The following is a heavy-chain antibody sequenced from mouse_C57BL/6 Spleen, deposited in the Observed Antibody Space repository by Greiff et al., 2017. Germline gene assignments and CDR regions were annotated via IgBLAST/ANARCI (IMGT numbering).Heavy chain of an antibody. CDR3: ARMGNGDGAY. Sequence: EVKLVESGGGLVKPGGSLKLSCAASGFTFSDYGMHWVRQAPEKGLEWVAYISSGSSTINYADTVKGRFTISRDNAKNTLFLQMTSLRSEDTAMYYCARMGNGDGAYWGQGTLVTVSA. CDR1: GFTFSDYG. CDR2: ISSGSSTI. D-gene: IGHD4-1*01. V-gene: IGHV5-17*01. J-gene: IGHJ3*01.